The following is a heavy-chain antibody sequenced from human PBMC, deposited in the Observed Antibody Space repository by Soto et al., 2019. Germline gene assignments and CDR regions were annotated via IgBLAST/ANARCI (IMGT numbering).Heavy chain of an antibody. V-gene: IGHV3-30-3*01. J-gene: IGHJ4*02. D-gene: IGHD5-18*01. CDR2: ISYDGSNK. Sequence: GGSLRLSCAASGFTFSSYAMHWVRQAPGKGLEWVAVISYDGSNKYYADSVKGRFTISRDNSKNTLYLQMNSLRAEDTAVYYCARVRIHLWFNDYWGQGTLVTVSS. CDR1: GFTFSSYA. CDR3: ARVRIHLWFNDY.